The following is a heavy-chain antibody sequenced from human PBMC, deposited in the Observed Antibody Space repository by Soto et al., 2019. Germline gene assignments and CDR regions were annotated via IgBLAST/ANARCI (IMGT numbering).Heavy chain of an antibody. CDR2: ISGSGGTA. J-gene: IGHJ4*02. Sequence: EVQLLESGGGLVQPGGSLRLSCAASGFTFSNYGMSWVRQAPGKGLEWVSVISGSGGTAFYADSVKGRFTVSRDNSKNTLFLQMSSLRDEDTAVYYCAKERWFGQRVFDFWGQGTLVTVSS. CDR3: AKERWFGQRVFDF. D-gene: IGHD3-10*01. V-gene: IGHV3-23*01. CDR1: GFTFSNYG.